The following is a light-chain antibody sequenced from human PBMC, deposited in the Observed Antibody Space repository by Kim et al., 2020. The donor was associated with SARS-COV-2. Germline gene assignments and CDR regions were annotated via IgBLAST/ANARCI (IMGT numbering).Light chain of an antibody. CDR2: GVS. CDR1: QSISSRY. CDR3: QQYGSSPYT. Sequence: LSPGESATLSCRASQSISSRYLASYQQKPGQAPRLLIYGVSSRAKGIPDRFSGSGSGTDFTLTVSRLEPEDFGVYYCQQYGSSPYTFGQGTKLEI. V-gene: IGKV3-20*01. J-gene: IGKJ2*01.